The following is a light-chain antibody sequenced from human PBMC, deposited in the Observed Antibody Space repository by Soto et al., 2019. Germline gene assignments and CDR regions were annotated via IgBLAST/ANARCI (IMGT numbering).Light chain of an antibody. Sequence: QSALTQPASVSGSPGQSIAISCTGSSSDVGIYNYVSWYQQHPGKVPKLIIYEVTNRPSGVSNRFSGSKSGNTASLTISGLQAEDEADYYCSSYTTSSTRVFGTGNKLTVL. CDR3: SSYTTSSTRV. V-gene: IGLV2-14*01. J-gene: IGLJ1*01. CDR2: EVT. CDR1: SSDVGIYNY.